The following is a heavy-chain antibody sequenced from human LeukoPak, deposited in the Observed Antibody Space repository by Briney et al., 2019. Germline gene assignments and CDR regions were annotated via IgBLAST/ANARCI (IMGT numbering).Heavy chain of an antibody. V-gene: IGHV3-23*01. CDR3: AKVVGAVAGSYGMDV. CDR1: GFTFSSYA. J-gene: IGHJ6*02. D-gene: IGHD6-19*01. CDR2: ISGSGGST. Sequence: GGSLRLSCAASGFTFSSYAMSWVRQAPGKGLEWVSAISGSGGSTYYADSVKGRFAISRDNSKNTLYLQMNSLRAEDTAVYYCAKVVGAVAGSYGMDVWGQGTTVTVSS.